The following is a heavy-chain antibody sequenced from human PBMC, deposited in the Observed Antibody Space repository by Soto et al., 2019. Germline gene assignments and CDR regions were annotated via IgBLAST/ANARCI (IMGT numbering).Heavy chain of an antibody. CDR3: AKGPTYYYDSSGYFDY. J-gene: IGHJ4*02. CDR2: ISYDGSNK. CDR1: GFTFSSYA. Sequence: QVQLVESGGGVVQPGRSLRLSCAASGFTFSSYAMHWVRQAPGKGLEWVAVISYDGSNKYYADSVKGRFTISRDNSKNTLYLQMNSLRAEDTAVYYCAKGPTYYYDSSGYFDYWGQGTLVTVSS. V-gene: IGHV3-30-3*01. D-gene: IGHD3-22*01.